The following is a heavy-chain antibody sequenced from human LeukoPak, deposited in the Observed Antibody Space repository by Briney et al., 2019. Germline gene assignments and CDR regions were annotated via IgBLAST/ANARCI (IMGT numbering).Heavy chain of an antibody. V-gene: IGHV3-11*01. J-gene: IGHJ4*02. CDR3: ARGRGSGYYYLGY. CDR2: ISSSGSTI. Sequence: YISSSGSTIYYADSVKGRFTISRDNAKNSLYLQMNSLRAEDTAVYYCARGRGSGYYYLGYWGQGTLVTVSS. D-gene: IGHD3-22*01.